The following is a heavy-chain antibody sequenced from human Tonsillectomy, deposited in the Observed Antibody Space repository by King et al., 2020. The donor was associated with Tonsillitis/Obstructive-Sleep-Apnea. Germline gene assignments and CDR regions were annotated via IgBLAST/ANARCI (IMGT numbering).Heavy chain of an antibody. J-gene: IGHJ6*03. CDR3: AKVVVGPNSYYMDV. Sequence: QLQESGPGLVKPSETLSLTCTVSGGSISSSSYYWGWIRQPPGKGLEWIGSIYYSGSTYYNPSLKSRVTISVDTSKNQFSLKLSSVTAADTAVYYCAKVVVGPNSYYMDVWGKGTTATVSS. CDR2: IYYSGST. D-gene: IGHD1-26*01. CDR1: GGSISSSSYY. V-gene: IGHV4-39*01.